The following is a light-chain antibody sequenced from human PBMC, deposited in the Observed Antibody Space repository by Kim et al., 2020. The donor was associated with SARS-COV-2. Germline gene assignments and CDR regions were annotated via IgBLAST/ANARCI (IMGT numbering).Light chain of an antibody. CDR1: NNDVGSHDL. J-gene: IGLJ3*02. V-gene: IGLV2-23*01. CDR2: GDN. CDR3: CSYANGGTWV. Sequence: GQPITISCSGTNNDVGSHDLVSWYQHHPGTAPKLVFYGDNQRPSGVSSRFPGSKSGNTASLTISGLQPEDEADYYCCSYANGGTWVFGGGTQLTVL.